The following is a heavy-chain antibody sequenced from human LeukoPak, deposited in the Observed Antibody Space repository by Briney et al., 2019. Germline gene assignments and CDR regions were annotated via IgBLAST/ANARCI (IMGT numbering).Heavy chain of an antibody. J-gene: IGHJ4*02. Sequence: SETLSLTCTVSGGSIGSDTFSYNWIRQPPGKGLEWIGYIYYSGSTNYNPSLKSRVTISVDTSKNQFSLKLSSVTAADTAVYYCATYDILTGYPHWGQGTLVTVSS. CDR3: ATYDILTGYPH. CDR1: GGSIGSDTFS. V-gene: IGHV4-61*01. D-gene: IGHD3-9*01. CDR2: IYYSGST.